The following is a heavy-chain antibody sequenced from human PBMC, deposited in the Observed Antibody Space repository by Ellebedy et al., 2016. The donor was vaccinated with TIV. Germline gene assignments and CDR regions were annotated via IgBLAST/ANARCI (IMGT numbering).Heavy chain of an antibody. Sequence: PGGSLRLSCTVSGGSINNYYWSWIRQPPGKGLEWIGYIFSSGSTDYNPSLESRVAISLHTSRNQFSLKLTSVTAADTAVYFCARRRTSRGYDFYLDYWGQGTPVTVSS. D-gene: IGHD5-12*01. J-gene: IGHJ4*02. CDR2: IFSSGST. CDR3: ARRRTSRGYDFYLDY. V-gene: IGHV4-59*08. CDR1: GGSINNYY.